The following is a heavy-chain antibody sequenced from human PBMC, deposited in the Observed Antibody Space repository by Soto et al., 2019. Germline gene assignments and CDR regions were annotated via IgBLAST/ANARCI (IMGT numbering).Heavy chain of an antibody. J-gene: IGHJ6*02. CDR2: INPDSDNT. CDR1: GYTFTNYD. D-gene: IGHD2-2*01. CDR3: ARGRRYCTTTSCYPPALFPYGMDV. Sequence: ASVKVSCKTSGYTFTNYDINWVRQAAGQGLEWMGWINPDSDNTGYAQKFQGRVTMTRDTSISTAYMELNSLRSEDTAVYYCARGRRYCTTTSCYPPALFPYGMDVWGQVPTVPVS. V-gene: IGHV1-8*01.